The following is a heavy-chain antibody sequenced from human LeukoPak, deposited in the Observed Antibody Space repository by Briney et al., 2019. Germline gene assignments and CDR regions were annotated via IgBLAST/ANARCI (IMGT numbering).Heavy chain of an antibody. CDR2: ISGSGGST. V-gene: IGHV3-23*01. Sequence: GGSLRLSCAATGFTFSSYAMSWVRQAPGKGLEWVSAISGSGGSTYYADSVKGRFTISRDNSKNTLYLQMNSLRAEDTAVYYCAKDPYGGSGAFDYWGQGTLVAVSS. CDR3: AKDPYGGSGAFDY. D-gene: IGHD3-10*01. CDR1: GFTFSSYA. J-gene: IGHJ4*02.